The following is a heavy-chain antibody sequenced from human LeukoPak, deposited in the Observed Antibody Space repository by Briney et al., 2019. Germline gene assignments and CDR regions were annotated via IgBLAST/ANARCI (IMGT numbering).Heavy chain of an antibody. Sequence: ASVKVSCKASSYTFTSYGISWVRQAPGKGLEWMGWISAYNGNTNYAQKLQGRVTITPDTSTSTAYMELRSLRSDDTAVYYCARDHRGSYGLNAFDIWGQGTMVTVSS. D-gene: IGHD1-26*01. CDR3: ARDHRGSYGLNAFDI. V-gene: IGHV1-18*01. J-gene: IGHJ3*02. CDR2: ISAYNGNT. CDR1: SYTFTSYG.